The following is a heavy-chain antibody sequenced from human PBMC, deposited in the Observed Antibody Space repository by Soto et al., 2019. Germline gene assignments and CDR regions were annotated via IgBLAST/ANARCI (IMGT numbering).Heavy chain of an antibody. Sequence: SETLSLTCTVSGGSISSGDYYWSWIRQPPGKGLEWIRYIYYSGSTYYNPSLKSRVTISVDTSKNQFSLKLSSVTAADTAVYYCARDGRRYFDWLLSHWFDPWGQGTLVTVSS. V-gene: IGHV4-30-4*01. CDR1: GGSISSGDYY. CDR2: IYYSGST. D-gene: IGHD3-9*01. CDR3: ARDGRRYFDWLLSHWFDP. J-gene: IGHJ5*02.